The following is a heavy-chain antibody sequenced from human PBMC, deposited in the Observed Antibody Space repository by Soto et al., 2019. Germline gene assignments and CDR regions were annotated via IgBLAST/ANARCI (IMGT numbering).Heavy chain of an antibody. CDR3: ARLRWSDSSSWYSIGYFDY. D-gene: IGHD6-13*01. CDR1: GYTFTDYY. CDR2: INPNSGGT. V-gene: IGHV1-2*04. J-gene: IGHJ4*02. Sequence: QVQLVQSGAEVKKSGASVKVSCKASGYTFTDYYMHWVRQAPGQGLEWMGWINPNSGGTNYAQKFQGWVTMTGDTSINTAYMELSRLRSDDTAVYYCARLRWSDSSSWYSIGYFDYWGQGTLVTVSS.